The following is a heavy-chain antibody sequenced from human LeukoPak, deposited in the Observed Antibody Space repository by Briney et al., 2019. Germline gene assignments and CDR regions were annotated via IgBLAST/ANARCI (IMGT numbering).Heavy chain of an antibody. J-gene: IGHJ4*02. Sequence: GASVKVSCKASGYVFVDYYVHWVRQAPGQGLEWMGRINPNTGGTKYAQKFQGRVTVTADTSISTAYMELTSLRSDDTAVYYCAKTPSSSSWWGQGTLVTVSS. CDR3: AKTPSSSSW. D-gene: IGHD6-13*01. V-gene: IGHV1-2*02. CDR2: INPNTGGT. CDR1: GYVFVDYY.